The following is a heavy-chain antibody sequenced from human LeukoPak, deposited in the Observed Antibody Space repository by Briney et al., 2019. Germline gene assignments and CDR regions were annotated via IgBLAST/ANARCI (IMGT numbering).Heavy chain of an antibody. J-gene: IGHJ4*02. CDR3: VRGVDY. CDR2: INQDGSGK. Sequence: GGSLRLSCAASGFTFSSSWMSWVRQAPGKGLEWVTNINQDGSGKYYLDSLRGRFTISRDNAKNSLYLQVNSLRAEDTAVYYCVRGVDYWGQGILVTVSS. CDR1: GFTFSSSW. V-gene: IGHV3-7*04.